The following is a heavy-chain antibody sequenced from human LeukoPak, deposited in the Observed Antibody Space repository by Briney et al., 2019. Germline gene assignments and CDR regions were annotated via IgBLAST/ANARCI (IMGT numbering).Heavy chain of an antibody. Sequence: SETLSLTCTVSGGSMSSYFWSWVRLPAGKGLEWIGRIYTTGNTNYNPSLKSRVTMSIDTSKNQFSLKLSSVAAADTAIYYCARDWGSYDTSGYYNRAYYFDFWGQGTPVTVSS. D-gene: IGHD3-22*01. V-gene: IGHV4-4*07. CDR2: IYTTGNT. CDR3: ARDWGSYDTSGYYNRAYYFDF. J-gene: IGHJ4*02. CDR1: GGSMSSYF.